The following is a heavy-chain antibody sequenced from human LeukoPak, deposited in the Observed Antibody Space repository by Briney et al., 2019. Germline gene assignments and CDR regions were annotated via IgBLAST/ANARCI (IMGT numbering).Heavy chain of an antibody. J-gene: IGHJ3*02. CDR1: GYTFIGHY. CDR2: INSNSGGT. D-gene: IGHD5-18*01. V-gene: IGHV1-2*02. CDR3: ARGRIHSWSDAFDI. Sequence: GAPVKVSCKASGYTFIGHYMHWVRQAPGQGLEWMGWINSNSGGTKYAQKFQGSVIMNRDTSISTAYMELSRLKSDDTAVYYCARGRIHSWSDAFDIWGQGTTVTVSS.